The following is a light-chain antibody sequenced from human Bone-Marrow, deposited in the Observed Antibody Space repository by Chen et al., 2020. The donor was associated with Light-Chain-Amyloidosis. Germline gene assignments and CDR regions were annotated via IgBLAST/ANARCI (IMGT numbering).Light chain of an antibody. J-gene: IGLJ2*01. CDR1: DLPTKY. CDR3: QSADSSGTYEVI. Sequence: SYELTQPPSVSVSPGLTARITCSGADLPTKYDYWYQQKQGQAPVLVIHRDTERPSGISERFSGSSSGTTATLTISGVQAEDEADYHCQSADSSGTYEVIFGGGTKLTVL. V-gene: IGLV3-25*03. CDR2: RDT.